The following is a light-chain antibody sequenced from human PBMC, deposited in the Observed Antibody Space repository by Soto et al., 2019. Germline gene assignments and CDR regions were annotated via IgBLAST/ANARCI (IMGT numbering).Light chain of an antibody. CDR3: QQYGRP. V-gene: IGKV3-20*01. CDR1: QSVTSDY. J-gene: IGKJ1*01. CDR2: GAS. Sequence: EIGMTHSPATLSVSPCERATLSCRASQSVTSDYLAWYQQKPGQAPRLLIHGASSRATGIPDRFSGSGSGTDFTLTISRLEPEDFAVYYCQQYGRPFGQGTKVDTK.